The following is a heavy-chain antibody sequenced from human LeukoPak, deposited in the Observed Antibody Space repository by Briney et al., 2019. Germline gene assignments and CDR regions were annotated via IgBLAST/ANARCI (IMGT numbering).Heavy chain of an antibody. J-gene: IGHJ4*02. D-gene: IGHD3-22*01. CDR3: ARQIYDSSGYWDY. CDR2: LDYSGST. CDR1: GGSISSSSYY. V-gene: IGHV4-39*01. Sequence: LTCTXXGGSISSSSYYWGWLRQPPERGLEWIGSLDYSGSTYLNPSLKSRVTISGDTSKNQFSLKLSSVTAADTAVYYCARQIYDSSGYWDYWGQGTLVTVSS.